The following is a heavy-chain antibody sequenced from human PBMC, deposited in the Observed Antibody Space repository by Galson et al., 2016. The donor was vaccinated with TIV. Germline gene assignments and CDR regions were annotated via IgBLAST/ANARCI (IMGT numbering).Heavy chain of an antibody. Sequence: LSLTCAVSGYSIKSGYFWGWIRQPPGKGLQWIGSIYESGTTYSNPSLKSRLTMSVDSSKNQFSLKLSSVTAADTAVYYCMRDGSTVTMPHYFGMDVWGQGTTVTVSS. CDR3: MRDGSTVTMPHYFGMDV. CDR1: GYSIKSGYF. D-gene: IGHD4-17*01. CDR2: IYESGTT. J-gene: IGHJ6*02. V-gene: IGHV4-38-2*02.